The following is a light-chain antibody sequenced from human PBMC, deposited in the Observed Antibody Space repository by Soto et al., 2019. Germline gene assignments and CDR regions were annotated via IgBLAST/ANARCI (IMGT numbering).Light chain of an antibody. CDR1: QDISNY. CDR2: DAS. V-gene: IGKV1-33*01. Sequence: DIQMTQSPSSLSASVGDRFTITCQASQDISNYLNWYQQKPGKAPKLVIYDASNLETGVPSRFSGSGSGTDFTFTISSLQPEDIATYYCQQYDNLPSFGQGTRLEIK. J-gene: IGKJ5*01. CDR3: QQYDNLPS.